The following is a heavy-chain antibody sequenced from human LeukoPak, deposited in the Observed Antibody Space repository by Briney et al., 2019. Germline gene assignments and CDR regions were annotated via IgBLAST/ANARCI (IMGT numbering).Heavy chain of an antibody. Sequence: SETLSLTCTVSGGSISSSSYYWGWIRQPPGKGLEWIGSIYYSGSTYYNPSLKSRVTISVDTSKNQFSLKLSSVTAADTAVYYCAREIDIVVVPAAKYGMDVWGQGTTVTVSS. CDR1: GGSISSSSYY. CDR3: AREIDIVVVPAAKYGMDV. J-gene: IGHJ6*02. CDR2: IYYSGST. V-gene: IGHV4-39*01. D-gene: IGHD2-2*01.